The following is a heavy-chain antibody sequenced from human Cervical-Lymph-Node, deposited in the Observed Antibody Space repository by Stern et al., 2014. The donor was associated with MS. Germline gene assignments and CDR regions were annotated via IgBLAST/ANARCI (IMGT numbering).Heavy chain of an antibody. CDR2: SHYSGKN. CDR1: GGSVRSSSFY. V-gene: IGHV4-61*03. D-gene: IGHD3/OR15-3a*01. Sequence: VQLLESGPGLFNPSYTLSLTCTVSGGSVRSSSFYWILIRQPPVKGREWIGYSHYSGKNKTNPSLKSRVTISIDTSKNHFSLDLSSLTAADTAVYYCARDGLDGMDVWGQGTSVIVSS. CDR3: ARDGLDGMDV. J-gene: IGHJ6*02.